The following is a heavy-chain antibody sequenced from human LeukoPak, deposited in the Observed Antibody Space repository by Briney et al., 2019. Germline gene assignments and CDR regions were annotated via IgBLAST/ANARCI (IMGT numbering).Heavy chain of an antibody. V-gene: IGHV3-48*02. Sequence: PGGSLRLSCAASGFTFSSYSMNWVRQAPGKGLEWVSYISSSSGTIYYADSVKGRFTISRDNAKNSLYPQMNSLRDGDTAVYYCASYCSGGSCYGQVDYWGQGTLVIVSS. CDR1: GFTFSSYS. D-gene: IGHD2-15*01. J-gene: IGHJ4*02. CDR2: ISSSSGTI. CDR3: ASYCSGGSCYGQVDY.